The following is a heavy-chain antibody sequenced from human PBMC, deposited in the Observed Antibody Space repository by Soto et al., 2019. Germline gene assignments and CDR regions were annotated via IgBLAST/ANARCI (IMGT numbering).Heavy chain of an antibody. Sequence: PSETLSLTCAVYGGSFSGYYWSWIRQPPGKGLEWIGEINHSGSTNYNPSLQSRVTISVDTSKNQFSLKLSSVTAADTAVYYCARVPRITMVRGVPNHFDYWGQGTLVTVSS. CDR3: ARVPRITMVRGVPNHFDY. J-gene: IGHJ4*02. V-gene: IGHV4-34*01. CDR2: INHSGST. D-gene: IGHD3-10*01. CDR1: GGSFSGYY.